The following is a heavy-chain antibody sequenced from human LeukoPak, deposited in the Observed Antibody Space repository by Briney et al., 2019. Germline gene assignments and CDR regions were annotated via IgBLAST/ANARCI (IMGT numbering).Heavy chain of an antibody. Sequence: GGSLRLSCVASGFTFSNYWMHWVRQPPGKGLVWVSRIYVDGRTTNYADSVKGRFTISRDNAKITVYLEMNSLSVEDTATYYCLRDFRSADLWGQGTLVTVTS. J-gene: IGHJ5*02. CDR2: IYVDGRTT. V-gene: IGHV3-74*01. CDR1: GFTFSNYW. CDR3: LRDFRSADL.